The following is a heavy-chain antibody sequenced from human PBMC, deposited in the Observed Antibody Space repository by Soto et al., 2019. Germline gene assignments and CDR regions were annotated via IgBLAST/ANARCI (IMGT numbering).Heavy chain of an antibody. V-gene: IGHV4-30-2*06. D-gene: IGHD2-15*01. J-gene: IGHJ4*02. Sequence: SETLSLTCSVSGVTMCYGGYSWSWIRHFPGKGLEWLCYFSHLESTYYSPSFKSRLSLSIVRTRNQFSLSLSSMPAAAKAVYYCARGGGYDSFDFWGQGIQVTVSS. CDR3: ARGGGYDSFDF. CDR2: FSHLEST. CDR1: GVTMCYGGYS.